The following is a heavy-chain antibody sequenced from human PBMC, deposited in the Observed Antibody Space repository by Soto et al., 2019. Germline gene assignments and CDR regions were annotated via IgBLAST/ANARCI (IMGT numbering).Heavy chain of an antibody. CDR1: GYSFTSYW. J-gene: IGHJ5*02. Sequence: GQSLKISCKGSGYSFTSYWISWVRQMPGKGLEWMGRIDPSDSYTNYSPSFQGHVTISADKSISTAYLQWSSLKASDTAMYYCASSVAALEGFEAGGQGKLVTVSS. CDR3: ASSVAALEGFEA. V-gene: IGHV5-10-1*01. D-gene: IGHD6-13*01. CDR2: IDPSDSYT.